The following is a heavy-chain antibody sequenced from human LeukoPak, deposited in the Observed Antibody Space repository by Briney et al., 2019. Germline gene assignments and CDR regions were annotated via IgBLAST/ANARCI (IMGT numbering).Heavy chain of an antibody. D-gene: IGHD6-19*01. Sequence: GRSLRLSCAASGFTFRSYGMHWVRQAPGKGLEWVAVISYDGSNKYYADSVKGRFTISRDNSKNTLYLQMNSLRAEHTAVYYCAKEIAVAGTRWFDPWGQGTLVTVSS. CDR2: ISYDGSNK. J-gene: IGHJ5*02. CDR3: AKEIAVAGTRWFDP. V-gene: IGHV3-30*18. CDR1: GFTFRSYG.